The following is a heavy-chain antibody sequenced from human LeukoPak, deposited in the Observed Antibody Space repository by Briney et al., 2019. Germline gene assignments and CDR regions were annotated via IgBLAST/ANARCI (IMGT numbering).Heavy chain of an antibody. D-gene: IGHD5-12*01. Sequence: GRSLRLSCAASGFTFSSYAMHWVRQAPGKGLEWVAVISYDGSNKYYADSVKGRFTISRDNSKNTLYLQMNSLRAEDTAVYYCARDGGYSGYDPSGWFDPWGQGTLVTVSS. J-gene: IGHJ5*02. CDR3: ARDGGYSGYDPSGWFDP. CDR2: ISYDGSNK. V-gene: IGHV3-30-3*01. CDR1: GFTFSSYA.